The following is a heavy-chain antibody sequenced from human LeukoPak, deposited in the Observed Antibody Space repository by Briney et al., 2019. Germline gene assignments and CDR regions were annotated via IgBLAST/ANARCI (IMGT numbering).Heavy chain of an antibody. CDR2: INAGNGNT. Sequence: ASVKVSCKASGYTFTSYAMHWVRQAPGQRLEWTGWINAGNGNTKYSQKFQGRVTITRDTSASTAYMELSSLRSEDTAVYYCARVGAVAGSPFDYWGQGTLVTVSS. V-gene: IGHV1-3*01. CDR1: GYTFTSYA. J-gene: IGHJ4*02. D-gene: IGHD6-19*01. CDR3: ARVGAVAGSPFDY.